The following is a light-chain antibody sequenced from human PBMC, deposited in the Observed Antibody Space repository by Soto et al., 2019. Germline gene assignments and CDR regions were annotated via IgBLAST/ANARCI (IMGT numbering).Light chain of an antibody. CDR3: QQYNNWPPLT. CDR1: QSVSSN. J-gene: IGKJ4*01. Sequence: EIVMTQSPATLSVSPGERATLSCRASQSVSSNLAWYQQKPGQAPRLLIYGASTRATGIPARFSGSGSGTEFTLTISSPQSEDLAFYYCQQYNNWPPLTFGGGTKVDIK. CDR2: GAS. V-gene: IGKV3-15*01.